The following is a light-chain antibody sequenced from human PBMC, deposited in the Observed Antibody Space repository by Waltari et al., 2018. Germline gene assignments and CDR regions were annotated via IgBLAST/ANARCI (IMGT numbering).Light chain of an antibody. CDR1: QSIAHY. J-gene: IGKJ4*01. V-gene: IGKV1-39*01. CDR2: AAS. CDR3: QQSYTTLT. Sequence: DVQMTQSPSSLSASVGDRVTITCRASQSIAHYLNWYQQKPGKVPKLLIYAASSLHSGVPSRFSVSGAGTEFTLTITNLQPEDFAPYYCQQSYTTLTFGGGTKVE.